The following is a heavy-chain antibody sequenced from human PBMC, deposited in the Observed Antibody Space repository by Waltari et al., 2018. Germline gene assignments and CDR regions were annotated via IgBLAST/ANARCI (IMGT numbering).Heavy chain of an antibody. Sequence: EVHLVESGGGLVQPGGSLRLSCAASGFTFNDYWLSWVRQATGKGPELVANIHKDGSEKNYVDYVKGRFTISRDNAKDSVYLQMNSLRADDTAMYYCVRDHWGPDYWGQGTLVTVSS. J-gene: IGHJ4*02. CDR2: IHKDGSEK. CDR1: GFTFNDYW. D-gene: IGHD7-27*01. CDR3: VRDHWGPDY. V-gene: IGHV3-7*01.